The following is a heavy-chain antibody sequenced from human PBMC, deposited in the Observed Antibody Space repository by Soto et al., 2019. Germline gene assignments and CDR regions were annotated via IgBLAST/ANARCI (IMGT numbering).Heavy chain of an antibody. D-gene: IGHD6-6*01. CDR3: TRDYSSSGGMDV. J-gene: IGHJ6*02. CDR2: ISSSSSYI. V-gene: IGHV3-21*01. CDR1: GFTFSSYS. Sequence: EVQLVESGGGLVKPGGSLRLSCAASGFTFSSYSMNWVRQAPGKGLEWVSSISSSSSYIYYADSVKGRFTISRDNAKNSLYLQMNSLIAEDTAVYYCTRDYSSSGGMDVWGQGTTVTVSS.